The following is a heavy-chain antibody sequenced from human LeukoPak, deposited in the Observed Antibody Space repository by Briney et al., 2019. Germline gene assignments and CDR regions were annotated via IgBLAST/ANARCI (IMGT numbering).Heavy chain of an antibody. CDR3: AKVRDYDSSGYSDY. V-gene: IGHV3-48*01. Sequence: GGSLRLSCAASGFTFSSYSMNWVRQAPGKGLEWVSYISSSSSTIYYADSVKGRFTISRDNFKNTLYLQMNSLRAEDTAVYYCAKVRDYDSSGYSDYWGQGNLVTVSS. D-gene: IGHD3-22*01. J-gene: IGHJ4*02. CDR2: ISSSSSTI. CDR1: GFTFSSYS.